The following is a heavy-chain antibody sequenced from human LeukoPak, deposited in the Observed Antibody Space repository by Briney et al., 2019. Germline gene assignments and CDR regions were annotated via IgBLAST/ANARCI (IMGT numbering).Heavy chain of an antibody. CDR3: ARPYYYDSIGFDP. D-gene: IGHD3-22*01. CDR2: LYHGGST. V-gene: IGHV3-66*01. J-gene: IGHJ5*02. CDR1: GVIVRSNY. Sequence: GGSLRLSCVGSGVIVRSNYMTWVRQAPGKGLEWVSILYHGGSTYYADSVKGRFSISRDTSKNTLYLQMNSLRVEDTAVYYCARPYYYDSIGFDPWGQGTLVTVSS.